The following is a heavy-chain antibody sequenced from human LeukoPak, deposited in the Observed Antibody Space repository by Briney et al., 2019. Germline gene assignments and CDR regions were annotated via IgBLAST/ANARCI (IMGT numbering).Heavy chain of an antibody. Sequence: ASVKVSCKASGYTFTGYYMHWVRQAPGQGLEWMGWINPNSGGTNYAKKFQGRVTMTRDTSIRTAYMELSRLRSDDTAVYYCARNTNPPYYYDSSGYYYWGQGTLVTVSS. V-gene: IGHV1-2*02. D-gene: IGHD3-22*01. CDR1: GYTFTGYY. CDR3: ARNTNPPYYYDSSGYYY. CDR2: INPNSGGT. J-gene: IGHJ4*02.